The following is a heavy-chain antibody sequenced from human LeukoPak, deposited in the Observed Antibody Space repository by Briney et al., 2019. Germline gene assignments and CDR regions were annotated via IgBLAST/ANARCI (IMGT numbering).Heavy chain of an antibody. CDR2: INPNSGGT. Sequence: ASVKVSCKASGYTFTGNYMHWVRQAPGQGLEWMGWINPNSGGTNYAQKFQGRVTMTRDTSISTAYMDLSRLRSDDTAVYYCARVSIVGPPFDYFDYWGQGTLVTVSS. CDR3: ARVSIVGPPFDYFDY. V-gene: IGHV1-2*02. D-gene: IGHD1-26*01. CDR1: GYTFTGNY. J-gene: IGHJ4*02.